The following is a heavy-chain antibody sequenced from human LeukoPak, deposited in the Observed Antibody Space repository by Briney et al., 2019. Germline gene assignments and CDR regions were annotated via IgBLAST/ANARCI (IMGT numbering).Heavy chain of an antibody. V-gene: IGHV3-74*01. CDR1: GFTFSVYW. D-gene: IGHD6-19*01. Sequence: PGRSLRLSCAASGFTFSVYWMHWVRQAPGKGLIWVSRINSDGSSTSYADSVKGRFTISRDNAKNTLYLQMNSLRAEDTAVYYCAKADSSGWYSTLTFDYWGQGTLVTVSS. CDR2: INSDGSST. J-gene: IGHJ4*02. CDR3: AKADSSGWYSTLTFDY.